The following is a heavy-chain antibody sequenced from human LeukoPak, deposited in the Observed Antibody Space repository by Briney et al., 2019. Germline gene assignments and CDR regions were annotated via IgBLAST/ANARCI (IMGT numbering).Heavy chain of an antibody. Sequence: HPGGSLRLSCAASGFTFSSSWMSWVRQAPGKGLEWVTNIKPDGSEKYYVDSVKGRFTISRDNAKNSLYLQMNSLRAEDTALYYCARDLGAPDSSRTFDIWGQGTMVTVSS. D-gene: IGHD6-13*01. CDR2: IKPDGSEK. CDR3: ARDLGAPDSSRTFDI. CDR1: GFTFSSSW. J-gene: IGHJ3*02. V-gene: IGHV3-7*01.